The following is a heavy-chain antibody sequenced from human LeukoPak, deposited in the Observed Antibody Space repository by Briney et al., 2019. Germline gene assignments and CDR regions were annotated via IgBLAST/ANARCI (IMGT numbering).Heavy chain of an antibody. CDR1: GFTFSSYA. CDR2: ISGSGGST. CDR3: AKDFIVVVVAGGFDY. Sequence: GGSLRLSCAASGFTFSSYAMSWVRQAPGKGLEWVSAISGSGGSTYYADSVKGRFTISRDNSKNTLYLQMNSLRAEDTAAYYCAKDFIVVVVAGGFDYWGQGTLVTVSS. V-gene: IGHV3-23*01. J-gene: IGHJ4*02. D-gene: IGHD2-15*01.